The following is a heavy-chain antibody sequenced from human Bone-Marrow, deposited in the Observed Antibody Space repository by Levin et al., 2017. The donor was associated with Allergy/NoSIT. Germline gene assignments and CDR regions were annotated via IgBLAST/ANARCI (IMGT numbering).Heavy chain of an antibody. CDR1: GYTLTKLP. CDR2: FDPEDGET. CDR3: AGDMGGSAIAFDY. Sequence: GASVKVSCKVSGYTLTKLPMHWVRQAPGKGLEWMGGFDPEDGETIYAQKFQGRVTLTEDTSTDTAYMELSSLRSEDTAVYYCAGDMGGSAIAFDYWGRGTLVTVSS. D-gene: IGHD3-16*01. J-gene: IGHJ4*02. V-gene: IGHV1-24*01.